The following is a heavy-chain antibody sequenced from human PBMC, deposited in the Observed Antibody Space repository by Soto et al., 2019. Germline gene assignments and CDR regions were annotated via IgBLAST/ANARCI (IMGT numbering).Heavy chain of an antibody. CDR1: GGSIRSSS. CDR3: ARDFTVTGAFHF. Sequence: QVQLQESGPGLLRPSQTLSLTCTASGGSIRSSSWSWIRQPPGEGLEWFGYLYYTGSTNYHPSLKHRVSLPADTSKNQFSLKLSSVTAADTAVYYCARDFTVTGAFHFWGQGAMVTVSS. V-gene: IGHV4-59*12. CDR2: LYYTGST. D-gene: IGHD4-17*01. J-gene: IGHJ3*01.